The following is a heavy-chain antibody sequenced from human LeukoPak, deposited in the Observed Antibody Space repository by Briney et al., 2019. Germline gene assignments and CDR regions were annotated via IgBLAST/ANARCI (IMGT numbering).Heavy chain of an antibody. CDR2: INPNSGGT. CDR1: GYTSTGYY. Sequence: ASVKVSCKASGYTSTGYYMHWVRQAPGQGLEWMGWINPNSGGTNYAQKFRGRVTMTRDTSISTVYMELSRLTSDDTAVFYCARRYYDALTGYYPFDHWGQGTLVTVSS. V-gene: IGHV1-2*02. CDR3: ARRYYDALTGYYPFDH. J-gene: IGHJ4*02. D-gene: IGHD3-9*01.